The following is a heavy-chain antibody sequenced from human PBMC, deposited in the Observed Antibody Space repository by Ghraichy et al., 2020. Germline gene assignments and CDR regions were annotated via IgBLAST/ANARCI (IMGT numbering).Heavy chain of an antibody. CDR3: ARSVEGAFDY. Sequence: GGSLRLSCAASGFTFSPYTMHWVRQAPGKGLVWVSRIDSGGTTITYADSVKGRFTISRDNARNTLNLQMNSLRAEDTALYYCARSVEGAFDYWGQGTPVSVSS. CDR1: GFTFSPYT. V-gene: IGHV3-74*01. D-gene: IGHD3-16*01. CDR2: IDSGGTTI. J-gene: IGHJ4*02.